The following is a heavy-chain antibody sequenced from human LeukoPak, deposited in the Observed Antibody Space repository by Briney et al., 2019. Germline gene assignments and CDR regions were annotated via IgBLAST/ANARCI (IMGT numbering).Heavy chain of an antibody. J-gene: IGHJ6*02. CDR2: MNPNSGNT. CDR3: ARGQYQLSPYYYGMDV. Sequence: ASVKVSCKASGYTFTSYDINWVRQATGQGLEWMGWMNPNSGNTGYAQKFQGRVTMTRNTSISTAYMELSSLRSGDTAVYYCARGQYQLSPYYYGMDVWGQGTTVTVSS. V-gene: IGHV1-8*01. D-gene: IGHD2-2*01. CDR1: GYTFTSYD.